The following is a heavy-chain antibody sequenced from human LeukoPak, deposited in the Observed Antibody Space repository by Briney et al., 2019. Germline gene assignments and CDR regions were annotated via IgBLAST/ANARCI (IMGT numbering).Heavy chain of an antibody. Sequence: TGGSLRLSCAASGFTFSSFWMHWVRQAPGKGLAWVSRTNTGGTDTVYADSVKGRFTISRDNAKNTLYLQMNSLRAEDTAVYYCVRGSFGPDIWGQGTMVTVSS. J-gene: IGHJ3*02. V-gene: IGHV3-74*01. CDR1: GFTFSSFW. D-gene: IGHD3/OR15-3a*01. CDR3: VRGSFGPDI. CDR2: TNTGGTDT.